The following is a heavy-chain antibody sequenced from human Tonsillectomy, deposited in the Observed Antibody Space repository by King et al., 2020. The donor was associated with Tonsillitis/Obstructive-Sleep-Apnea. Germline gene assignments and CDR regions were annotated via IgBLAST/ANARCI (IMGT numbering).Heavy chain of an antibody. D-gene: IGHD3-3*01. J-gene: IGHJ5*02. CDR2: INPNSGCT. V-gene: IGHV1-2*06. CDR3: ARDGGTIFGVSNWFDP. Sequence: QLVQSGAEVKKPGASVKVSCKASGYTFTGYYMHWVRQAPGQGLEWMGRINPNSGCTNYAQKFQGRVTMTRDTSISTAYMELSRLRSDDTAVYYCARDGGTIFGVSNWFDPWGQGTLVTVSS. CDR1: GYTFTGYY.